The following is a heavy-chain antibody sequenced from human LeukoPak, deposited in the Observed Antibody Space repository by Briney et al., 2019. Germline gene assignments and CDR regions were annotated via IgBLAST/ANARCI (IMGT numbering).Heavy chain of an antibody. D-gene: IGHD1-26*01. J-gene: IGHJ6*03. V-gene: IGHV1-2*02. CDR2: INPNSGGT. CDR3: ARGPEGVGATWEHYYYYYYMDV. CDR1: GYTFTGYY. Sequence: ASVKVSCKASGYTFTGYYMHWVRQAPGQGLEWMGWINPNSGGTNYAQKFQGRVTMTRDTSISTAYMELSSLRPDDTAVYYCARGPEGVGATWEHYYYYYYMDVWGKGTTVTVSS.